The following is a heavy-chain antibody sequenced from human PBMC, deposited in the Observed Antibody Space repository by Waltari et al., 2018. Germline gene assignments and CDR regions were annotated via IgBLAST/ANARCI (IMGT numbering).Heavy chain of an antibody. Sequence: QVQLQQRGAGLLKPSETLSLTCAVYGGSFSGYYWSWIRQPPGKGLEWIGEINHSGSTNYNPSLKSRVTISVDTSKNQFSLKLSSVTAADTAVYYCALTNGWYFDYWGQGTLVTVSS. V-gene: IGHV4-34*01. CDR3: ALTNGWYFDY. J-gene: IGHJ4*02. CDR2: INHSGST. CDR1: GGSFSGYY. D-gene: IGHD2-8*01.